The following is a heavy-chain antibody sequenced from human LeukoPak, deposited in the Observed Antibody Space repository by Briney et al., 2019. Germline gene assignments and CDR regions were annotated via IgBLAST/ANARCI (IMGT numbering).Heavy chain of an antibody. D-gene: IGHD3-22*01. CDR2: ISYDGSNK. J-gene: IGHJ4*02. V-gene: IGHV3-30*03. Sequence: LSLTCTVSGGSISSSSYYWGWIRQPPGKGLEWVAVISYDGSNKYYADSVKGRFTISRDNSKNTLYLQMNSLRAEDTAVYYCARGANYYDSRVPLDYWGQGTLVTVSS. CDR1: GGSISSSS. CDR3: ARGANYYDSRVPLDY.